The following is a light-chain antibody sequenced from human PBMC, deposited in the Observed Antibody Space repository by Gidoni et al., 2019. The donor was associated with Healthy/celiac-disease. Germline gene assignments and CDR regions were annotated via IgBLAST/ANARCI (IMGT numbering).Light chain of an antibody. V-gene: IGKV3-20*01. CDR2: GAS. Sequence: IVLTQSPGTLSLSPGERATLSCRASQSVSSSYLAWYQQKPGQAPRLLIYGASRRATGIPDRFSSSGSGTDITLTSSRLEHEDVAVYYCQQYGSSPRTFGQGTKVEIK. CDR1: QSVSSSY. CDR3: QQYGSSPRT. J-gene: IGKJ1*01.